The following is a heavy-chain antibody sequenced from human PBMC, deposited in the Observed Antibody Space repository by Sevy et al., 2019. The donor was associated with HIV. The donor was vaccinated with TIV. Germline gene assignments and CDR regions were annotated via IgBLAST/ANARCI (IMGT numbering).Heavy chain of an antibody. Sequence: GGSLRLSCAASGFTFTEFVMSWVRQSPGKGLEWVSTINSGGGSTYYADYVKGRFTISRDNSQNTLDLQMNSLRAEDTAVYYCAKDVVGGYYDSSGYSDHWGQGTLVTVSS. V-gene: IGHV3-23*01. CDR3: AKDVVGGYYDSSGYSDH. D-gene: IGHD3-22*01. CDR1: GFTFTEFV. J-gene: IGHJ4*02. CDR2: INSGGGST.